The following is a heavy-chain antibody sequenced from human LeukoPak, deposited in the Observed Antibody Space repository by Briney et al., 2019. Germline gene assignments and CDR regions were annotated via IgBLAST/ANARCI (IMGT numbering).Heavy chain of an antibody. J-gene: IGHJ6*02. V-gene: IGHV3-33*01. CDR3: ARDGSYYDFWSGYGMDV. CDR2: IWYDGSNK. Sequence: GGSLRLSCAASGFTFSSYGMHWVRQAPGKGLEWVAVIWYDGSNKYYVDSVKGRFTISRDNAKNSLYLQMNSLRAEDTAVYYCARDGSYYDFWSGYGMDVWGQGTTVTVSS. CDR1: GFTFSSYG. D-gene: IGHD3-3*01.